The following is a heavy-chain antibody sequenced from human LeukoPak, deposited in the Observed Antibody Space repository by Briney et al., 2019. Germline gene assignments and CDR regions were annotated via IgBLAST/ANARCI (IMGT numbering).Heavy chain of an antibody. J-gene: IGHJ4*02. D-gene: IGHD3-22*01. CDR2: IYYSGST. V-gene: IGHV4-39*01. Sequence: PSETLSLTCTVSGGSISSSSYYWGWIRQPPGKGLEWIGSIYYSGSTYYNPSLKSRVTISVDTSKNQFSLKLSSVTAADTAVYYCARLFPTPWNYYDSSGYFDYWGQGTLVTVSS. CDR1: GGSISSSSYY. CDR3: ARLFPTPWNYYDSSGYFDY.